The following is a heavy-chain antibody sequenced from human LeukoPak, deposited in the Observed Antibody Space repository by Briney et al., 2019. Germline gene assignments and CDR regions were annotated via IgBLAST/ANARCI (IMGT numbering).Heavy chain of an antibody. V-gene: IGHV4-4*07. CDR1: GGSINSYH. CDR2: MYSSGST. D-gene: IGHD4-23*01. CDR3: ARGGKATVVTM. Sequence: SETLSLTCTVSGGSINSYHWTWIRQSAGKGLEWIGRMYSSGSTNYNPSLKSRVSMSVDTSKNQFSVKLTSVTAADTAVYYCARGGKATVVTMWGQGILVTVSS. J-gene: IGHJ4*02.